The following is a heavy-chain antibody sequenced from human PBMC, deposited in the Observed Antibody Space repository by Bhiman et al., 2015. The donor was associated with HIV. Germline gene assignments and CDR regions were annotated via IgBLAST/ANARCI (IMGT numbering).Heavy chain of an antibody. CDR2: ISWNSGSI. Sequence: EVQLVESGGGLVQPGRSLRLSCAASGFTFDDYAMHWVRQAPGKGLEWVSGISWNSGSIGYADSVKGRFTISRDDAKKSLFLQMNSLRPEDTALYYCVKASHDFGGHFESWGQGTTVTVSS. CDR1: GFTFDDYA. D-gene: IGHD4-23*01. J-gene: IGHJ6*02. V-gene: IGHV3-9*01. CDR3: VKASHDFGGHFES.